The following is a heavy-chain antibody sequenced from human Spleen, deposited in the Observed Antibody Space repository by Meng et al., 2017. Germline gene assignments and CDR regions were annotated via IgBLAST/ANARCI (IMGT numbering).Heavy chain of an antibody. CDR3: ASGEHYGDYVFDY. Sequence: VLQVTSWAAVLLQASSTMAPCDVSGGILLSYDFRCGRRPPAQELEWMGGNINLFQTTNYDQYLQSRLHIIADKSSANIYMELSSVRSEDTAVYYCASGEHYGDYVFDYWGQGTLVTVSS. V-gene: IGHV1-69*06. D-gene: IGHD4-17*01. J-gene: IGHJ4*02. CDR2: NINLFQTT. CDR1: GGILLSYD.